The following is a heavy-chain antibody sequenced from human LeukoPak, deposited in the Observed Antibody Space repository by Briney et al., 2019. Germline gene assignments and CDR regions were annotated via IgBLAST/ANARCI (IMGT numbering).Heavy chain of an antibody. CDR1: GASFSGYY. Sequence: SETLSLTCVVYGASFSGYYWSWIRQPPGKGMDWIGEINHGGTTNYNPSLKSRVPISVDASKNQFSLKLSYVTAADTAVYYCARRRGLSGYPPLYYFDYWGQGTLVTVSS. V-gene: IGHV4-34*01. CDR3: ARRRGLSGYPPLYYFDY. J-gene: IGHJ4*02. D-gene: IGHD3-22*01. CDR2: INHGGTT.